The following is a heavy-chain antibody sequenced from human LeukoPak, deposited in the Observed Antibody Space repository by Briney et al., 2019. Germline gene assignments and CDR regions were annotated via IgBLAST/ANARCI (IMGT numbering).Heavy chain of an antibody. Sequence: SVKVSCKASGGTFSSYAISWVRQAPGQGLEWMGGIIPIFGTANYAQKFQGRVTITADESTSTAYMELSSLRSEDTAVYYCARDCRSYYDFRSGYHDAFDIWGQGTMVTVSS. V-gene: IGHV1-69*13. CDR1: GGTFSSYA. CDR2: IIPIFGTA. D-gene: IGHD3-3*01. J-gene: IGHJ3*02. CDR3: ARDCRSYYDFRSGYHDAFDI.